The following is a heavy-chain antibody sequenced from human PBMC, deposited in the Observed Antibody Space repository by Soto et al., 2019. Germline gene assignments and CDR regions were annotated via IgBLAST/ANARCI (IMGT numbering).Heavy chain of an antibody. CDR2: INYSGNT. V-gene: IGHV4-39*01. CDR3: ARHVGYSTRRLYYFDY. D-gene: IGHD5-12*01. J-gene: IGHJ4*02. CDR1: GGSINSNLYY. Sequence: ETLSLTCTVSGGSINSNLYYWGWIRQPPGKGLEWIGSINYSGNTFFYPSLKSRVTISVDTSKNQFSLKLSSVTAADTAVYYCARHVGYSTRRLYYFDYWGQGTLVTVSS.